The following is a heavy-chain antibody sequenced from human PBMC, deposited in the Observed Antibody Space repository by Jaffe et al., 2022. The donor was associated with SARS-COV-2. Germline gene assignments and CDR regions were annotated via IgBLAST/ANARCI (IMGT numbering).Heavy chain of an antibody. D-gene: IGHD6-6*01. Sequence: EVQLVESGGGLVQPGGSLRLSCAASGFTFSSYEMNWVRQAPGKGLEWVSYISSSGSTIYYADSVKGRFTISRDNAKNSLYLQMNSLRAEDTAVYYCAREDSSSSFYSYWGQGTLVTVSS. CDR1: GFTFSSYE. CDR2: ISSSGSTI. CDR3: AREDSSSSFYSY. J-gene: IGHJ4*02. V-gene: IGHV3-48*03.